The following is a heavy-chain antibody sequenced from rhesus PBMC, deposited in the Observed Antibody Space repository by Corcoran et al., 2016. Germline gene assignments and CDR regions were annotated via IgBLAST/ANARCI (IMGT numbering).Heavy chain of an antibody. CDR1: GGSISGSS. J-gene: IGHJ4*01. CDR3: ARDLGELDY. CDR2: IVGNRADN. V-gene: IGHV4-81*01. Sequence: QVQLQESGPGLVKPSETLSLTCTVSGGSISGSSWSWIRQPPGKGLEWIGNIVGNRADNNVNPSLKSRVTISEDTSKNQCALKLSSLTAADTAVYYCARDLGELDYWGQGVLVTVSS. D-gene: IGHD1-44*01.